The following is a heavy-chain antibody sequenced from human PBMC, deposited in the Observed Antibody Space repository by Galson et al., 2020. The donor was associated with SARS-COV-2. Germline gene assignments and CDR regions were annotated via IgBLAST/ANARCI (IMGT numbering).Heavy chain of an antibody. CDR2: IIPIFGTA. D-gene: IGHD1-26*01. V-gene: IGHV1-69*13. CDR3: ARALGGASTFYY. J-gene: IGHJ4*02. Sequence: SVKVSCKASGYTFTRYHMHWVRQAHGQGLEWMGGIIPIFGTANYAQKFQGRVTITADESTSTAYMELSSLRSEDTAVYYCARALGGASTFYYWGQGTLVTVSS. CDR1: GYTFTRYH.